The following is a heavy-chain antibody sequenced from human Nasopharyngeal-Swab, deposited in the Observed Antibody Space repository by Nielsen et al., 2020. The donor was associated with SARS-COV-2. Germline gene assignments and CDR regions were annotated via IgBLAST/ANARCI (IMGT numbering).Heavy chain of an antibody. CDR2: ISSSSSYI. D-gene: IGHD3-3*01. J-gene: IGHJ6*02. CDR3: ARDGLDYDFWSAYVMDV. V-gene: IGHV3-21*01. Sequence: WIVQPPVKGLEWVSSISSSSSYIYYADSVQGRFTISRDYAKNLLYLQMNSLRAEDTAVYYCARDGLDYDFWSAYVMDVWGQGTTVTVSS.